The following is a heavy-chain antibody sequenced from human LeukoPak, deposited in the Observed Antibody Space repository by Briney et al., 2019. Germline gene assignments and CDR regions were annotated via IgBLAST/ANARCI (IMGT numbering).Heavy chain of an antibody. D-gene: IGHD2-2*01. J-gene: IGHJ3*01. CDR3: ATGESTTSCPWD. V-gene: IGHV3-66*03. CDR1: GFTVSSNF. CDR2: IYSRGGT. Sequence: GGSLRLSCAASGFTVSSNFMSWVRQAPGKGLECVSVIYSRGGTYYADSVRGRFTISRDNSKSTLYLQMTSLRVEDTAVYYCATGESTTSCPWDWGQGTMVTVSS.